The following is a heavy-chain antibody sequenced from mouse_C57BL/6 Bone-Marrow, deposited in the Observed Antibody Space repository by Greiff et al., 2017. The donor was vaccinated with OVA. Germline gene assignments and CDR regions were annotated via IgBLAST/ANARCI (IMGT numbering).Heavy chain of an antibody. CDR2: ISNGGGST. CDR1: GFTFSDYY. V-gene: IGHV5-12*01. CDR3: ARHTPYSNYSYWYFDV. Sequence: EVQLVESGGGLVQPGGSLKLSCAASGFTFSDYYMYWVRQTPEKRLEWVAYISNGGGSTYYPDTVKGRFTISRDNAKNTLYLQMSRLKSEDTAMYYCARHTPYSNYSYWYFDVWGTGTTVTVAS. J-gene: IGHJ1*03. D-gene: IGHD2-5*01.